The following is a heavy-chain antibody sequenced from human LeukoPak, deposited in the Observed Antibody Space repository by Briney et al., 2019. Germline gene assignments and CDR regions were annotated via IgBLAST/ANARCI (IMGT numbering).Heavy chain of an antibody. CDR1: GGSFSGYY. V-gene: IGHV4-34*01. J-gene: IGHJ4*02. Sequence: SETLSLTCAGYGGSFSGYYWSWIRQPPGKGLEWIGEINHSGSTNYNPSLKSRVTISVDTSKNQFSLKLSSVTAADTAVYYCARAPGDSSGYYEDYWGQGTLVTVSS. CDR2: INHSGST. CDR3: ARAPGDSSGYYEDY. D-gene: IGHD3-22*01.